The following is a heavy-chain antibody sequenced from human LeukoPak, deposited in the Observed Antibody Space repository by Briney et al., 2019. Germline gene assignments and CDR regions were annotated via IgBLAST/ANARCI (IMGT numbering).Heavy chain of an antibody. V-gene: IGHV3-30*03. CDR1: GFTFSDYY. J-gene: IGHJ6*02. CDR3: ARDEVLCTSISCYVPYGMDV. Sequence: GSLRLSCAASGFTFSDYYMSWIRQAPGKGLQWVAVVSYDGSNRYYTDSVKGRFTISRDNSRNTLYLQMNSLRAEDTAVYYCARDEVLCTSISCYVPYGMDVWGQGTTVSVSS. D-gene: IGHD2-2*01. CDR2: VSYDGSNR.